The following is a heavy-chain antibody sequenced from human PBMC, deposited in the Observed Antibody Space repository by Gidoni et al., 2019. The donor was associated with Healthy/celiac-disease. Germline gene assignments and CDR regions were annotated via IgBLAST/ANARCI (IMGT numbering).Heavy chain of an antibody. Sequence: QVQLVESGGGVVQPGRSLRLSCAASGFTFSSYGMHWVRQAPGKGLEWVAVIWYDGSNKYYADSVKGRFTISRDNSKNTLYLQMNSLRAEDTAVYYCASQLSGSGDAFDIWGQGTMVTVSS. D-gene: IGHD1-26*01. V-gene: IGHV3-33*01. J-gene: IGHJ3*02. CDR3: ASQLSGSGDAFDI. CDR1: GFTFSSYG. CDR2: IWYDGSNK.